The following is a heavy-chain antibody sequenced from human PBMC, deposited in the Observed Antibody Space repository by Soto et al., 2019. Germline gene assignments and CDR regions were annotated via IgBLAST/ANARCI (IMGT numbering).Heavy chain of an antibody. Sequence: VGSLRLSCAASGFTFSDYYMSWIRQAPGKGLEWVSYISSSGSTIYYADSVKGRFTISRDNAKNSLYLQMNSLRAEDTAVYYCARDGTMVRGVIHYYYYYGMDVWGQGTTVTVSS. V-gene: IGHV3-11*01. D-gene: IGHD3-10*01. CDR2: ISSSGSTI. CDR1: GFTFSDYY. J-gene: IGHJ6*02. CDR3: ARDGTMVRGVIHYYYYYGMDV.